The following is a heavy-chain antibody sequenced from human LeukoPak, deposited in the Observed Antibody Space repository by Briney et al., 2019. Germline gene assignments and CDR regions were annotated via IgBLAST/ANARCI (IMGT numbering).Heavy chain of an antibody. Sequence: GGSLRLSCAASGFTFDDYAMHWVRQAPGKGLEWVSGISWNSGSIGYADSVKGRFTISRDNSKNTLYLQMNSLRAEDTAVYYCAKAEGITMVRGVIARYFDYWGQGTLVTVSS. CDR2: ISWNSGSI. CDR3: AKAEGITMVRGVIARYFDY. J-gene: IGHJ4*02. D-gene: IGHD3-10*01. V-gene: IGHV3-9*01. CDR1: GFTFDDYA.